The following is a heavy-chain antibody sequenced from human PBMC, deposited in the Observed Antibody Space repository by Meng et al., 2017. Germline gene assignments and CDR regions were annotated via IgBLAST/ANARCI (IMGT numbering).Heavy chain of an antibody. D-gene: IGHD2-2*01. CDR2: IDTKTGNP. Sequence: QVQLVQFGLELKHPWASVKVSGKASGYTLTSYAINWLRQAPGQGLQWMGWIDTKTGNPTYVPGFTGRLVFSLDTSVSTAYLQISGLKADDTAVYYCTRDGYSDCSRTSCFDSWGQGTLVTVSS. CDR1: GYTLTSYA. J-gene: IGHJ4*02. V-gene: IGHV7-4-1*02. CDR3: TRDGYSDCSRTSCFDS.